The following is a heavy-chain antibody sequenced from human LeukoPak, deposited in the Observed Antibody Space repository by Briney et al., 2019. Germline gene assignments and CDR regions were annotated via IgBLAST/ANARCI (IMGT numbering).Heavy chain of an antibody. J-gene: IGHJ4*02. CDR3: ARHPDGSLSLDY. D-gene: IGHD1-26*01. CDR1: GFTFSSYW. Sequence: PGGSLRLSCAASGFTFSSYWTHWVRQAPGKRLVWVSRINSDGSSTSYADSVKGRFTISRDNAKKALHLQMNSLRAEDTAVYYCARHPDGSLSLDYWGQGTLVTVSS. CDR2: INSDGSST. V-gene: IGHV3-74*01.